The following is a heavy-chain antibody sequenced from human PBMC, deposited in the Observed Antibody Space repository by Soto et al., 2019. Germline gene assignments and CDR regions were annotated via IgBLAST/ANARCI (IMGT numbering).Heavy chain of an antibody. CDR2: ISWDGGST. V-gene: IGHV3-43*01. J-gene: IGHJ6*02. D-gene: IGHD6-13*01. CDR1: GFTFDDYT. CDR3: AKDEARGSSSWYHYYYYGMDV. Sequence: GGSLRPSCAASGFTFDDYTMHWVRQAPGKGLEWVSLISWDGGSTYYADSVKGRFTISRDNSKNSLYLQMNSLRTEDTALYYCAKDEARGSSSWYHYYYYGMDVWGQGTTVTVSS.